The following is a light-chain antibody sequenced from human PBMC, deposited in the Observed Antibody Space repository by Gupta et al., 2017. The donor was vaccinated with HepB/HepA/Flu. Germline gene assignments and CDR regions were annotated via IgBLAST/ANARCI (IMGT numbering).Light chain of an antibody. J-gene: IGKJ2*01. CDR2: GAS. Sequence: ELVLTQSPGTLSLSPGERATLSCRASQSVSSSYLAWYQQKPGQAPRLLIYGASSRATGIPDRFSGSGSGTDFTLTISRLEPEDFAGYYCQQYGSSPPYTFGQGTKLEIK. CDR3: QQYGSSPPYT. V-gene: IGKV3-20*01. CDR1: QSVSSSY.